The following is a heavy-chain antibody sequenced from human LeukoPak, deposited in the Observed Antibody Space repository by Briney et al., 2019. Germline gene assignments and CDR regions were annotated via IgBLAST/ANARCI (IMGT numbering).Heavy chain of an antibody. CDR3: ARMAPRDFYGSGRYYFDY. D-gene: IGHD3-10*01. CDR1: GYTFTNYY. Sequence: GASVKVSCKASGYTFTNYYMHWVRQAPGQGLGWMGGIIPIFGTANYAQKFQGRVTITADESTSTAYMELSSLRSEDTAVYYCARMAPRDFYGSGRYYFDYWGQGTLVTVSS. CDR2: IIPIFGTA. V-gene: IGHV1-69*13. J-gene: IGHJ4*02.